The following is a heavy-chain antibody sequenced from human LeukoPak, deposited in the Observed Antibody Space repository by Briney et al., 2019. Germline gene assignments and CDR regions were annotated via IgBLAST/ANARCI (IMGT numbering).Heavy chain of an antibody. Sequence: GGSLRLSCAASGFTFSTYSGNWIRQAPGKGLEWVSSISDDSNYIFYADSVKGRFTISRDNAKNSLYLQMNSLRAEDTAVYYCARVTKLADDYWGQGTLVTVSS. CDR1: GFTFSTYS. D-gene: IGHD2-2*01. V-gene: IGHV3-21*01. CDR2: ISDDSNYI. CDR3: ARVTKLADDY. J-gene: IGHJ4*02.